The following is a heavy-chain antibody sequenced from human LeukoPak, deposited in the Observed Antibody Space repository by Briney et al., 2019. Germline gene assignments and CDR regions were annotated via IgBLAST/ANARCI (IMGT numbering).Heavy chain of an antibody. CDR1: GYSINSGYY. Sequence: SETQSLTCTVSGYSINSGYYWVWIRQPPGKGLEWIGSIYRSGSTNYNPSLKSRVTISVDTSKNQFSLKVSSVTAADTAVYYCARGDCSSTICYSPMDVWGKGTTVTVSS. V-gene: IGHV4-38-2*02. CDR2: IYRSGST. CDR3: ARGDCSSTICYSPMDV. J-gene: IGHJ6*03. D-gene: IGHD2-2*01.